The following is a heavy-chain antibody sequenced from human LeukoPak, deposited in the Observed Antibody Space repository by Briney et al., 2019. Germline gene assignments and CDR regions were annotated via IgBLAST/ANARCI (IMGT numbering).Heavy chain of an antibody. CDR1: GFTFSSYS. V-gene: IGHV3-21*01. CDR2: ISSSSSYI. J-gene: IGHJ5*02. CDR3: ARQNVVGIKELLWFGEFPSWFDP. D-gene: IGHD3-10*01. Sequence: GGSLRLSCAASGFTFSSYSMNWVRQAPGKGLEWVSSISSSSSYIYYADSVKGRFTISRDNAKNSLYLQMNSLRAEDTAVYYCARQNVVGIKELLWFGEFPSWFDPWGQGTLVTVSS.